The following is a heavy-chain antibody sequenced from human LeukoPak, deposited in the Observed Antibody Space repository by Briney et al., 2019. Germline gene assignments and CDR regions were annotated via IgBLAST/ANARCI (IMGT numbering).Heavy chain of an antibody. Sequence: PGGSLRLSCAASGFTFNSYWMIWVRQAPGKGLEWVANINPDGSGKYYVDSVKGRFTISRDNAKKSLYLQKNSLRAEDTAVYYCASKQGDYWGQGTLVTVSS. CDR1: GFTFNSYW. V-gene: IGHV3-7*01. CDR3: ASKQGDY. CDR2: INPDGSGK. J-gene: IGHJ4*02.